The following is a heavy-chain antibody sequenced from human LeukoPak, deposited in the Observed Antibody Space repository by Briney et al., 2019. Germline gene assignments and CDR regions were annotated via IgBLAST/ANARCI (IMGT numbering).Heavy chain of an antibody. CDR1: GFSLSNAW. CDR2: IKSKIDGGTT. Sequence: GGSLSLSCAVSGFSLSNAWTSWVRQPPGKGLEWVACIKSKIDGGTTEYAEPVKGRFRISRGDSTTTLYLQMSSLRAEDTAVYYCTKDGGVIGQVWLSYWGQGTLVTVPS. V-gene: IGHV3-15*01. J-gene: IGHJ4*02. D-gene: IGHD3-22*01. CDR3: TKDGGVIGQVWLSY.